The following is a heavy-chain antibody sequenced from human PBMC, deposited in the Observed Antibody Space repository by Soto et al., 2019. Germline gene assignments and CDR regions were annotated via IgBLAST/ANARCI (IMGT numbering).Heavy chain of an antibody. D-gene: IGHD6-6*01. CDR3: TIRDYSSSSYVDC. CDR1: GFTFSYYG. CDR2: VSPGGDIT. V-gene: IGHV3-23*01. J-gene: IGHJ4*02. Sequence: EVQLLESGGGLIQPGGSLRLSCGASGFTFSYYGMYWVRQAPGKGLEWVSGVSPGGDITYYTDSVRGRFTASRDNSKNMVYLQMNSLSADDTAVYYCTIRDYSSSSYVDCWGRGTLVTVSS.